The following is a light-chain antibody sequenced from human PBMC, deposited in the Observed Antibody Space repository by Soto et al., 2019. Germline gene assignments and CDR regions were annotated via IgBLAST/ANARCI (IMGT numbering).Light chain of an antibody. CDR3: QQYVSSPWA. Sequence: EIVLAQSPGTLSLSPGESATLSCRASETVSRSFLAWYQQKAGQAPRLLIHGVSRRATGIPDRFSGSGSGTDFILTISRLEPEDFAVYYCQQYVSSPWAFGQGTKVDIK. J-gene: IGKJ1*01. CDR2: GVS. CDR1: ETVSRSF. V-gene: IGKV3-20*01.